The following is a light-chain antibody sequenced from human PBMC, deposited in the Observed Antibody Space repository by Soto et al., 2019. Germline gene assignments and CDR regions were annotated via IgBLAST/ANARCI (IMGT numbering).Light chain of an antibody. J-gene: IGKJ4*01. V-gene: IGKV3-11*01. CDR1: QSVSSSY. CDR2: DAS. Sequence: EIVLTQSPGTLSLSPGDRATLSCRASQSVSSSYLAWYQQKPGQAPRLLIYDASNRATGIPARFSGSGSGTDFTLTISSLEPEDFATYYCQQLNSYPSSTFGGGTKVDI. CDR3: QQLNSYPSST.